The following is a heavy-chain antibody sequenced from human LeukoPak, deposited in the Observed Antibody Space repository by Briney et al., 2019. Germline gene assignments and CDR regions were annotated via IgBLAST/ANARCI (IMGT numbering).Heavy chain of an antibody. CDR2: ISAYNGNS. J-gene: IGHJ4*02. Sequence: ASVKVSCKASGYTFTSYGISWVRQAPGQGLEWMGWISAYNGNSNYAQKFQGRVTMTTDTSTSTAYVELRSLRSDDTAVYYCARDGYSSWSGYWGQGTLVTVSS. D-gene: IGHD6-19*01. CDR3: ARDGYSSWSGY. V-gene: IGHV1-18*04. CDR1: GYTFTSYG.